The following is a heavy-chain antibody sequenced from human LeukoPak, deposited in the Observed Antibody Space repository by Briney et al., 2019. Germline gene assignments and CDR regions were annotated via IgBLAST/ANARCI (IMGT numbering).Heavy chain of an antibody. CDR1: GGSISSYY. CDR3: ARRPTKDSSGYRFDY. CDR2: IYYSGST. D-gene: IGHD3-22*01. J-gene: IGHJ4*02. Sequence: SETLSLTCTVSGGSISSYYWSWIRQPAGKGLEWIGSIYYSGSTYYNPSLKSRVTISVDTSKNQFSLKLSSVTAADTAVYYCARRPTKDSSGYRFDYWGQGTLVTVSS. V-gene: IGHV4-59*05.